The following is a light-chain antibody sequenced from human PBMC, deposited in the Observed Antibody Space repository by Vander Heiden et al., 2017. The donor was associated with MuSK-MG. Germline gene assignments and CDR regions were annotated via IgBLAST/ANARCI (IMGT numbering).Light chain of an antibody. V-gene: IGLV3-21*02. CDR3: QVWDGSGDHPYV. Sequence: SSVLPQPPSVSVAPGQTARISCGGSNIGSKSVHWYQQKSGQAPGLVVYDDSDRPSRIPERFSGANSGNTATLTISRFEAGDEADYYCQVWDGSGDHPYVFGTGTKVTVL. CDR2: DDS. CDR1: NIGSKS. J-gene: IGLJ1*01.